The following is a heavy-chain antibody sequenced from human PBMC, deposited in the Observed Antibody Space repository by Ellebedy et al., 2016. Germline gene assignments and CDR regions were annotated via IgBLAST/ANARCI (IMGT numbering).Heavy chain of an antibody. CDR1: GGSISRYY. CDR3: ARANWNYEVYYYYYMDV. J-gene: IGHJ6*03. D-gene: IGHD1-7*01. V-gene: IGHV4-59*13. Sequence: SETLSLTXTVSGGSISRYYWSWIRQPPGKGLEWIGYIYYSGSTNYNPSLKSRVTISVDTSKNQFSLKLSSVTAADTAVYYCARANWNYEVYYYYYMDVWGKGTTVTVSS. CDR2: IYYSGST.